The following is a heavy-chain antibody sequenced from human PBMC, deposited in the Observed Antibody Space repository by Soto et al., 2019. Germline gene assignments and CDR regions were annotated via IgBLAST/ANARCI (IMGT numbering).Heavy chain of an antibody. V-gene: IGHV3-23*01. Sequence: EVQLLESGGGLVQPGGSLRLSCAASGFTFSSYAMSWVRQAPGKGLEWVSAISGRGGSTYYADSVKGRFTISRDNPKNTLYLQMNSLRAEDTAVYYCAKDRDIVVVVAATRNWFDPWGQGTLVTVSS. D-gene: IGHD2-15*01. CDR2: ISGRGGST. CDR1: GFTFSSYA. J-gene: IGHJ5*02. CDR3: AKDRDIVVVVAATRNWFDP.